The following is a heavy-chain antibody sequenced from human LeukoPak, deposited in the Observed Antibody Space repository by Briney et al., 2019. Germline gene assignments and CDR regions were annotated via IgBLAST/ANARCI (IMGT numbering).Heavy chain of an antibody. CDR3: ARDIGTFCGSDCYSRDTMYAAFDV. V-gene: IGHV1-46*01. CDR1: GYTFTTYY. J-gene: IGHJ3*01. CDR2: INPSGGGT. D-gene: IGHD2-21*02. Sequence: ASVKVSCKASGYTFTTYYLHWVRQAPGQGLEWMGIINPSGGGTSYAQKFQGRVTMTRDTSTSTVSLELSSLRSEDTAVYYRARDIGTFCGSDCYSRDTMYAAFDVWGHGTMVTVSS.